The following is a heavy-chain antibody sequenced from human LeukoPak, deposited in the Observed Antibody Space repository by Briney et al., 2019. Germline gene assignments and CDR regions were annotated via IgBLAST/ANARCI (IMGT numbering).Heavy chain of an antibody. CDR1: GFTVSSNY. CDR2: IYSGGST. D-gene: IGHD3-22*01. CDR3: ARSGLWYSSGPFDY. V-gene: IGHV3-53*01. J-gene: IGHJ4*02. Sequence: PGGSLRLSCAASGFTVSSNYLSWVRQAPGKGLEWVSVIYSGGSTYYADSVKGRFTISRDNSKNTLYLQMNSLRAEDTAVYYCARSGLWYSSGPFDYWGQGTLVTVSS.